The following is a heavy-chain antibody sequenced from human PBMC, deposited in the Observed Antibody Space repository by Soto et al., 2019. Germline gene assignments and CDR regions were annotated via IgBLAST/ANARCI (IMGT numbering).Heavy chain of an antibody. J-gene: IGHJ4*02. Sequence: GGSLRLSCAASGFTFSSYGMHWVRQAPGKGLEWVAAISYDGSNKYYADSVKGRFTISRDNSKNTLYLQMNSLRAEDTAVYYCATPGGTNYYDSSGYGNYFDYWGQGTLVTVSS. V-gene: IGHV3-30*03. D-gene: IGHD3-22*01. CDR2: ISYDGSNK. CDR1: GFTFSSYG. CDR3: ATPGGTNYYDSSGYGNYFDY.